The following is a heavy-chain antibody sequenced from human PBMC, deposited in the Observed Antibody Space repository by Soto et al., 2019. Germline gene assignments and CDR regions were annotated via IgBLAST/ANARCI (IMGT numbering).Heavy chain of an antibody. Sequence: PSETLSLTCPVISLSICSSSYYWGWICQPPGKGLEWIGSIYYSGSTYYNPSLKSRVTISVDTSKNQFSLKLSSVTAADTAVYYCARRLYYDSSGFEGGGMDVWGQGTTVT. CDR3: ARRLYYDSSGFEGGGMDV. CDR2: IYYSGST. CDR1: SLSICSSSYY. D-gene: IGHD3-22*01. J-gene: IGHJ6*02. V-gene: IGHV4-39*01.